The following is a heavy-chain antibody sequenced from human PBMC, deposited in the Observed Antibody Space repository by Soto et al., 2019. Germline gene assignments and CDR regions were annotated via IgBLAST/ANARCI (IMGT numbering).Heavy chain of an antibody. V-gene: IGHV5-51*01. CDR2: FHPGESDT. CDR1: GYSFTTYW. CDR3: ARHEATYYNFYGMDV. Sequence: GESLKISCESHGYSFTTYWITWVRQKPGKGLEWVGSFHPGESDTRYSPSFQGQVTISADRSLATAYLQWSSLQAADTAIYYCARHEATYYNFYGMDVWGQGTTVTV. J-gene: IGHJ6*02.